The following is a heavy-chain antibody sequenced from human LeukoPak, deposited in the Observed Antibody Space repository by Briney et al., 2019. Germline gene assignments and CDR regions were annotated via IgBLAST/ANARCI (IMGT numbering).Heavy chain of an antibody. CDR2: INPSGGST. CDR1: GYTFTSYY. D-gene: IGHD2-2*01. V-gene: IGHV1-46*01. Sequence: ASVKVSCKASGYTFTSYYMHWVRQAPGQGLEWMGIINPSGGSTSYAQKFQGRVTMTRDMSTSTVYMELSSLRSEDTAVYYCARGYCSSTSCWGSDPWGQGTLVTVSS. J-gene: IGHJ5*02. CDR3: ARGYCSSTSCWGSDP.